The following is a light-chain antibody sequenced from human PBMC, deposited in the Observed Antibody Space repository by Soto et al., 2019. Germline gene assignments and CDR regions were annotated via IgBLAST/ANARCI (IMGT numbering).Light chain of an antibody. CDR3: QQYGSSPT. V-gene: IGKV3-20*01. CDR1: QSVSSH. CDR2: GAS. J-gene: IGKJ4*01. Sequence: EIVLTQSPATLSVSPGETATLSCRASQSVSSHLAWYQQKPGQAPSLLIYGASSRATGIPDRFSGSGSGTDFTLRISRLEPEDSAVYYCQQYGSSPTFGGGTKVDIK.